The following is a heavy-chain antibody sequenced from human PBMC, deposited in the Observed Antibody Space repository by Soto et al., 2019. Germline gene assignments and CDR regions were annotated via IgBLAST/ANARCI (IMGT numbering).Heavy chain of an antibody. CDR1: GGSINTFY. D-gene: IGHD2-21*01. CDR3: ARLRIATNNYKWFDP. Sequence: SETLSLTCTVSGGSINTFYWSWVRQPAGKGLEWIGRIFSSGSTSFNPSLESRVAMSVDTSKNHFSLNLRLVTAADTAVYYCARLRIATNNYKWFDPWGQGTLVTVSS. V-gene: IGHV4-4*07. J-gene: IGHJ5*02. CDR2: IFSSGST.